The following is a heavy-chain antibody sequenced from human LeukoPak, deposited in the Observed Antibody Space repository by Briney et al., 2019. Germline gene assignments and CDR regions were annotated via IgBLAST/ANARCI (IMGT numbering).Heavy chain of an antibody. Sequence: SETLSLTCAVYGGSFSGYYWSWIRQPPGKGLEWIGEINHSGSTNYNPSLKSRVTISVDTSKNQFSLKLSSVTAADTAVYYCAREAHPSYYYDSSGSTLLDAFDIWGQGTMVTVSS. V-gene: IGHV4-34*01. J-gene: IGHJ3*02. CDR1: GGSFSGYY. CDR2: INHSGST. CDR3: AREAHPSYYYDSSGSTLLDAFDI. D-gene: IGHD3-22*01.